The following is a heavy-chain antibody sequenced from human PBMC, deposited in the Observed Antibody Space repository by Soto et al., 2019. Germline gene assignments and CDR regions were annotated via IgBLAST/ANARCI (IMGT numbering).Heavy chain of an antibody. Sequence: PGGWLRVSCAAAGFTFSSYAMHWVRQSQGKGLEWVAVISYDGSNKYYADSVKGRFTISRDNSKNTLYLQMNSLRAEDTAVYYCARVRGSYSQDAFDIWGQGTMVTVSS. CDR2: ISYDGSNK. V-gene: IGHV3-30-3*01. D-gene: IGHD1-26*01. J-gene: IGHJ3*02. CDR1: GFTFSSYA. CDR3: ARVRGSYSQDAFDI.